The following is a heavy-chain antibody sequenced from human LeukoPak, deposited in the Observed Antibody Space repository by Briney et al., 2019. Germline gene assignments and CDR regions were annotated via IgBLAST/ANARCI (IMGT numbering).Heavy chain of an antibody. V-gene: IGHV4-31*11. CDR2: IYYSGST. J-gene: IGHJ4*02. CDR1: GGSFSGYY. CDR3: ARDLEGYDSSGYYPFGY. D-gene: IGHD3-22*01. Sequence: SETLSLTCAVYGGSFSGYYWSWIRQHPGKGLEWIGYIYYSGSTYYNPSLKSRVTISVDTSKNQFSLKLSSVTAADTAVYYCARDLEGYDSSGYYPFGYWGQGTLVTVSS.